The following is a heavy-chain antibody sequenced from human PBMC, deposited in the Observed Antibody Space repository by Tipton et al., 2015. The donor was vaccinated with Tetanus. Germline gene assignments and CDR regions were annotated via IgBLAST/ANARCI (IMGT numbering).Heavy chain of an antibody. V-gene: IGHV3-33*01. Sequence: SLRLSCAASGFTFSSYGMHWVRQAPGKGLEWVAVIWCDGSNKYYADSVKGRFTISRDNSKNTLYLQMNSLRAEDTAVYYCARDEGGRGYSGYDLDYWGQGTLVTVSS. CDR2: IWCDGSNK. CDR3: ARDEGGRGYSGYDLDY. CDR1: GFTFSSYG. D-gene: IGHD5-12*01. J-gene: IGHJ4*02.